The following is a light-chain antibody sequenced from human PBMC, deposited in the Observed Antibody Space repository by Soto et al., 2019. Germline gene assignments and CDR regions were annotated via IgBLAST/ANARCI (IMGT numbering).Light chain of an antibody. CDR3: QTWGPGLLV. Sequence: QLVLTQSPSASASLGASVKLTCTLSSGHSSYAIAWHQQQPEKGPRYLMKLNSDGSHSKGDGIPNRFSGPSSGAERYLTISCPRSVDKADNNLQTWGPGLLVFGGGT. J-gene: IGLJ3*02. V-gene: IGLV4-69*01. CDR1: SGHSSYA. CDR2: LNSDGSH.